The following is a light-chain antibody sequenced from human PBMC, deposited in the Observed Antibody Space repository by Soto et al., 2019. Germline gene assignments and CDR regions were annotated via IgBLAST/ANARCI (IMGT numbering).Light chain of an antibody. Sequence: DTQMTQSPSTLSASLGDRVTITCRASQSISSWLAWYQQKPGKTPKLLIYTASTLHSGVPSTFSGRGSGTEFTLTISSLQPDDFATYYCQQYDTYPLTFGEGTKVEMK. CDR2: TAS. J-gene: IGKJ4*01. CDR1: QSISSW. V-gene: IGKV1-5*03. CDR3: QQYDTYPLT.